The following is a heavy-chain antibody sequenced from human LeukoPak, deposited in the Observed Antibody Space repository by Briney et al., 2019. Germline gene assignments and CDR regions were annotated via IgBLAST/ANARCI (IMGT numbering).Heavy chain of an antibody. CDR1: GGSFSTYY. J-gene: IGHJ5*02. CDR3: ASHARGWFDP. Sequence: PSETLSLTCAVYGGSFSTYYWSWIRQPPGKGLEWIGRIYSSGSTNYNPSLKSRVTISVDTSKNQFSLKLSSVTAADTAVYYCASHARGWFDPWGQGTLVTVSS. CDR2: IYSSGST. V-gene: IGHV4-59*10.